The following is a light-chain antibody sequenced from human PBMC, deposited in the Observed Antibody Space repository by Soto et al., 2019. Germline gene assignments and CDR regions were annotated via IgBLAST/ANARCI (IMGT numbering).Light chain of an antibody. Sequence: IVLTQSPGTLSLSPGERATLSCRASQSVTSSYLAWYQQKPGQAPRLLIYGASSRATGIPDRFSGSGSGTEFTLTISSLQSEDFAVYYCQQYNKWPPLTFGGGTKVEIK. J-gene: IGKJ4*01. V-gene: IGKV3-20*01. CDR3: QQYNKWPPLT. CDR2: GAS. CDR1: QSVTSSY.